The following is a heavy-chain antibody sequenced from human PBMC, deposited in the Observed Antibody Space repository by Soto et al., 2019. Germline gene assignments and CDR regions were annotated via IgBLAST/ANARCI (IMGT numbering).Heavy chain of an antibody. V-gene: IGHV2-70*11. CDR3: ARTTDNSGWYIFDY. D-gene: IGHD6-19*01. CDR2: IDWDDDK. Sequence: GSGPTLVNPTQTLTLTCSFSGFSLTTSGMCVSWIRQPPGKALEWLARIDWDDDKYYSTSLKTRLTISKDTSKNQVVLTMTNMDPVDTATYYCARTTDNSGWYIFDYWGQGTLVTVSS. J-gene: IGHJ4*02. CDR1: GFSLTTSGMC.